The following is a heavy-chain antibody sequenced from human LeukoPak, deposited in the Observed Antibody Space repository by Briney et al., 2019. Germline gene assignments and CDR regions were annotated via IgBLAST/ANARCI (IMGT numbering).Heavy chain of an antibody. J-gene: IGHJ4*02. D-gene: IGHD6-13*01. CDR2: IYTSGST. CDR3: ARTCSSWPYFDY. Sequence: SETLSLTCTVSGGSISSGSYYWSWIRQPAGKGLEWIGRIYTSGSTNYNPSLKSRVTISVDTSKNQFSLKLSSVTAADTAVYYCARTCSSWPYFDYWGQGTLVTVSS. CDR1: GGSISSGSYY. V-gene: IGHV4-61*02.